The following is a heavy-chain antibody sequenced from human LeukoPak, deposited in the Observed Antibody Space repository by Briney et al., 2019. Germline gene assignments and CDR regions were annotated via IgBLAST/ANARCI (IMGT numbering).Heavy chain of an antibody. CDR2: IKQDGSEK. CDR3: ARGVPPAADAFDI. J-gene: IGHJ3*02. Sequence: GGSLRLSCAASGFTFSDYSMNWVRQAPGKGLEWVANIKQDGSEKYYVDSVKGRFTISRDNAKNSLYLQMNSLRAEDTAVYYCARGVPPAADAFDIWGQGTMVTVSS. CDR1: GFTFSDYS. D-gene: IGHD6-25*01. V-gene: IGHV3-7*01.